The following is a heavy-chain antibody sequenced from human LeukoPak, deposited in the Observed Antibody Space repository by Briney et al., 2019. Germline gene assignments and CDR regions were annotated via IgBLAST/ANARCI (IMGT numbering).Heavy chain of an antibody. CDR3: AKSDYGNYAEAWLDP. CDR2: MSSGGYHE. D-gene: IGHD4-11*01. J-gene: IGHJ5*02. V-gene: IGHV3-30*18. CDR1: GFNFNVYG. Sequence: GGSLRLSCAASGFNFNVYGIHWVRQAPGKGLEWVGVMSSGGYHESYAVSVKGRFTISRDTSRNTFYLQMNSLRPEDAAVYYCAKSDYGNYAEAWLDPWGQGTLVSVSS.